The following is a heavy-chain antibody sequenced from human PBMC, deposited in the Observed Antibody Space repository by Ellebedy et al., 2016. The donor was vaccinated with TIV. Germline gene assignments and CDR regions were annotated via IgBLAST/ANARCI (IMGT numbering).Heavy chain of an antibody. J-gene: IGHJ3*02. Sequence: AASVKVSCKASGYTFTSYGISWVRQAPGQGLEWMGRIIPILGIANYAQKFQGRVTITADKSTSTAYMELSSLRSEDTAVYYCARYSPDDAFDIWGQGTMVTVSS. CDR1: GYTFTSYG. V-gene: IGHV1-69*04. CDR3: ARYSPDDAFDI. CDR2: IIPILGIA. D-gene: IGHD2-21*01.